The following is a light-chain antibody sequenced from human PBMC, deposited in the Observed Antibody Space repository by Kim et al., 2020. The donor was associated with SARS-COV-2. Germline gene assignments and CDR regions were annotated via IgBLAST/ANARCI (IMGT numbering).Light chain of an antibody. Sequence: ASIGDRVTITCRPRQGIRKDVSWYQQKPGQAPKVLVYAASSLQPGVPSRFSGSGSDTDFTLTISSLQPEDAATYYCLQDYTYPWTFGQGTKVDIK. CDR2: AAS. V-gene: IGKV1-6*01. J-gene: IGKJ1*01. CDR3: LQDYTYPWT. CDR1: QGIRKD.